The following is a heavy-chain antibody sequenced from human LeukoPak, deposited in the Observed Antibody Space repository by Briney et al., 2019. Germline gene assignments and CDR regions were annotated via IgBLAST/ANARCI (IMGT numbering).Heavy chain of an antibody. Sequence: SETLSLTCTVSGGSISGYYWSWIRQPPGKGLEWIGEINHSGSTNYNPSLKSRVTISVDTSKNQFSLKLSSVTAADTAVYYCELWLSDYYYMDVWGKGTTVTVSS. V-gene: IGHV4-34*01. D-gene: IGHD3-10*01. CDR3: ELWLSDYYYMDV. CDR2: INHSGST. CDR1: GGSISGYY. J-gene: IGHJ6*03.